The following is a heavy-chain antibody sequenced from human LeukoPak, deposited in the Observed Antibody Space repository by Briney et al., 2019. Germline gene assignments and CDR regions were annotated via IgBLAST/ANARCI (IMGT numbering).Heavy chain of an antibody. J-gene: IGHJ4*02. Sequence: SETLSLTCTVSGGSISSSSYYWGWIRQPPGKGLEWIGEINHSGSTNYNPSLKSRVTISVDTSKKQFSLKLSSVTAADTAVYYCVTYYFDSSGPKKNYWGQGTLVTVSS. CDR3: VTYYFDSSGPKKNY. D-gene: IGHD3-22*01. CDR1: GGSISSSSYY. CDR2: INHSGST. V-gene: IGHV4-39*07.